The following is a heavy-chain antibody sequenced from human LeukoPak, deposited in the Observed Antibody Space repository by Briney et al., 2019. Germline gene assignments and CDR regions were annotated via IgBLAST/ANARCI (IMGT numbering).Heavy chain of an antibody. V-gene: IGHV3-23*01. CDR2: ITESGYT. Sequence: GGSLRLSCAASGFIFSSNSMSWVRLVPGKGLEWVSTITESGYTYYADSVQGRFTISRDNSNSTLYLQMNSLRAEDTALYYCAKIRSAVGNAWGQGALVTVSS. J-gene: IGHJ4*02. D-gene: IGHD6-13*01. CDR3: AKIRSAVGNA. CDR1: GFIFSSNS.